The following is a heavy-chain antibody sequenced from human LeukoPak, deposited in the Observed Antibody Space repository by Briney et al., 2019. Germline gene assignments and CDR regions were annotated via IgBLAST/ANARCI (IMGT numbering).Heavy chain of an antibody. Sequence: PSQTLSLTCTVSGGSISSGGYYWSWIRQHPGKGLEWIGYIYYSGSTYYNPSLKSRVTISVDTSKNQFSQKLSSVTAADTAVYYCARVATVTTTIDYWGQGTLVTVSS. D-gene: IGHD4-17*01. CDR2: IYYSGST. CDR1: GGSISSGGYY. CDR3: ARVATVTTTIDY. J-gene: IGHJ4*02. V-gene: IGHV4-31*03.